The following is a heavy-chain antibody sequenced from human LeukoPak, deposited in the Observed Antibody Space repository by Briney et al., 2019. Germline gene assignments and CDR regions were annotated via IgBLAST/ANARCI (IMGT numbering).Heavy chain of an antibody. CDR3: ARLRQLVFDY. CDR2: IYYSGST. CDR1: GGSISSYY. Sequence: SETLSLTCTVSGGSISSYYWSWIRQPPGKGLEWIGYIYYSGSTNYNPSLKSRVTISVDTSKNQFSLKLSSVTAADTAVYYCARLRQLVFDYWGQGTLVTVSS. V-gene: IGHV4-59*08. D-gene: IGHD6-13*01. J-gene: IGHJ4*02.